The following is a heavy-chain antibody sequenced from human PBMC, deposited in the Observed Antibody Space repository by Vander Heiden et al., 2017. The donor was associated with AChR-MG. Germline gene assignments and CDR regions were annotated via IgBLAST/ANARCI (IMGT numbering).Heavy chain of an antibody. V-gene: IGHV3-33*01. J-gene: IGHJ4*02. Sequence: QVQLVESGGGVVQPGRSLRLSCAASGFTFRSHGLHWVRQGQGQALGRVEVSGSEGSQKYYAYSVKGRFTISRENSKNTRSLQMNSLRAEDTAMYYCARDSGLDRGYPSEYWGQGTLVTVSS. CDR1: GFTFRSHG. CDR3: ARDSGLDRGYPSEY. CDR2: SGSEGSQK. D-gene: IGHD5-12*01.